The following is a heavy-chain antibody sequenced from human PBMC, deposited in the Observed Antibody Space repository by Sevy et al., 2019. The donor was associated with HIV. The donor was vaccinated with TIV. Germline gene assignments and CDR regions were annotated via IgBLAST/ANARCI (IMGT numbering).Heavy chain of an antibody. J-gene: IGHJ6*02. V-gene: IGHV1-2*02. CDR1: GYMFTDYY. D-gene: IGHD4-17*01. CDR3: ARLTTMPTSDLYGMDV. Sequence: ASVKVSCKASGYMFTDYYIHWVRQAPGQGLAWMAWINPNDGVTNYAQRFQGEVTVTRDTSISTAYMEMSRLRSDDTAIYYCARLTTMPTSDLYGMDVWGQGTSVTVSS. CDR2: INPNDGVT.